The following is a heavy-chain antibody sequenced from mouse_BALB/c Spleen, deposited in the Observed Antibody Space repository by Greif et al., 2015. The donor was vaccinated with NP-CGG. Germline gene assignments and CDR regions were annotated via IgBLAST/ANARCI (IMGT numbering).Heavy chain of an antibody. J-gene: IGHJ4*01. D-gene: IGHD1-1*01. Sequence: VKLVESGPGLVQPSQSLSITCTVSGFSFTSYGVHWVRQSPGKGLEWLGVIWSGGSTDYNAAFISRLSISKDNSKSQVFFKMNSLQANDTAIYYCARNYYGSSYYAMDYWGQGTSVTVSS. CDR3: ARNYYGSSYYAMDY. CDR2: IWSGGST. CDR1: GFSFTSYG. V-gene: IGHV2-2*02.